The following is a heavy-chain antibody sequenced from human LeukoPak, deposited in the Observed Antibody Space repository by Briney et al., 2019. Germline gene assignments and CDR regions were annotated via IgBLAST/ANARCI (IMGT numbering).Heavy chain of an antibody. Sequence: ASVKVSCKASGYTFTSYFMHWVRQAPGQGLEWMGWINPNSGGTNYAQKFQGRVTMTRDTSISTAYMELSRLRSDDTAVYYCARDGYSYGYSFHDYWGQGTLVTVSS. V-gene: IGHV1-2*02. D-gene: IGHD5-18*01. CDR1: GYTFTSYF. CDR3: ARDGYSYGYSFHDY. J-gene: IGHJ4*02. CDR2: INPNSGGT.